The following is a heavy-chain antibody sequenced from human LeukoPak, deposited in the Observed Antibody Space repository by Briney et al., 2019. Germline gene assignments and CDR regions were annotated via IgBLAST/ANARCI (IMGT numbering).Heavy chain of an antibody. CDR1: GGTFSSYA. D-gene: IGHD1-14*01. Sequence: SXXVSCKASGGTFSSYAISWVRQAPGQGLEWMGRIIPIFGTANYAQKFQGRVTTTTDEYTRTDYMEMSSLRSEDTAVYYCARAAVTPTTYYFDYWGQGTLVTVSS. J-gene: IGHJ4*02. CDR2: IIPIFGTA. CDR3: ARAAVTPTTYYFDY. V-gene: IGHV1-69*05.